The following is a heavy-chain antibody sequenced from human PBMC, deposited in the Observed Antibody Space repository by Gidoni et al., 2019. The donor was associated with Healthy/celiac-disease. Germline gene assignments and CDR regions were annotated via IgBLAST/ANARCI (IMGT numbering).Heavy chain of an antibody. V-gene: IGHV3-33*08. J-gene: IGHJ4*02. CDR3: ARGGQWLGDAVDY. Sequence: QVQLVESGGGVVQPGRSLRLSCAASGFTFSSYGMHWVRQAPGKGLEWVAVIWYDGSNKYYADSVKGRFTISRDNSKNTLYLQMNSLRAEDTAVYCCARGGQWLGDAVDYWGQGTLVTVSS. D-gene: IGHD6-19*01. CDR2: IWYDGSNK. CDR1: GFTFSSYG.